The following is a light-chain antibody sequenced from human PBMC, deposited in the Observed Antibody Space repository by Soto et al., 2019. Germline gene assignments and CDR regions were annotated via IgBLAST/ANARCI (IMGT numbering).Light chain of an antibody. CDR2: WAS. J-gene: IGKJ3*01. Sequence: DIVMTQSPDSLAVSLGERATINCKSSQSVLYSSNNKNYLAWYQQKPGQPPKPLIYWASTRESGVPDRFSGSGSGTDFTLTISSLQAEDVAVYYCQQYYSTPRFTFGPGTKVDIK. V-gene: IGKV4-1*01. CDR1: QSVLYSSNNKNY. CDR3: QQYYSTPRFT.